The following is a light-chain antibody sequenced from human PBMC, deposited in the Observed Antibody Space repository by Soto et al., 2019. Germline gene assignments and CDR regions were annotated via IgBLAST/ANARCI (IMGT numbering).Light chain of an antibody. J-gene: IGLJ3*02. CDR2: EVS. CDR3: SSYTSSSTPV. V-gene: IGLV2-14*01. CDR1: SSDVGGYNY. Sequence: QLVLTQPASVSGSPGQSITISCTGTSSDVGGYNYVSWYQQHPGKAPKLMIYEVSNRPSGVSNRFSGSKSGNTASLTISGLQAEDEADYYCSSYTSSSTPVFGGGTKLTVL.